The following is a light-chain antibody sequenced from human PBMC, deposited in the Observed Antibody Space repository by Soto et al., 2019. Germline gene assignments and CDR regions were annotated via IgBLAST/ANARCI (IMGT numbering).Light chain of an antibody. CDR1: QIFIQSVTTN. CDR2: GAS. V-gene: IGKV3-20*01. Sequence: IVTMQLAATLSVSPGQRDTPSCRAGQIFIQSVTTNLAWYQQHPGQAPRLLIYGASSRATGIPDRFSGSGSGTDFTLTISRLEPEDFAVYYCQQYGSSSWTFGQGTKVDI. J-gene: IGKJ1*01. CDR3: QQYGSSSWT.